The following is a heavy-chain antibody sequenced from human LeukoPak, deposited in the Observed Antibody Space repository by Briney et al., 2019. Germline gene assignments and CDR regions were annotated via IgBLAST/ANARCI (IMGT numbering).Heavy chain of an antibody. CDR3: AKELIVVVVAVNYGMDV. CDR1: GFTFSSYA. CDR2: ISGSGGST. J-gene: IGHJ6*02. V-gene: IGHV3-23*01. D-gene: IGHD2-15*01. Sequence: GGSLRLSCAASGFTFSSYAMSWVRQAPGKGLEWVSVISGSGGSTYYADSVKGRFTISRDNSKNTLYLQMNSLRAEDTAVYYCAKELIVVVVAVNYGMDVWGQGTTVTVSS.